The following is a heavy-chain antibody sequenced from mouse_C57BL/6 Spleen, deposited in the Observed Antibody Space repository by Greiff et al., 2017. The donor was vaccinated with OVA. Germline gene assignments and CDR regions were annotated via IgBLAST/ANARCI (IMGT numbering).Heavy chain of an antibody. J-gene: IGHJ4*01. D-gene: IGHD1-1*01. CDR3: AGGYGSYYYAMDY. CDR1: GYTFTSYW. Sequence: VKLQQPGAELVKPGASVKMSCKASGYTFTSYWITWVKQRPGQGLEWIGDIYPGSGSTNYNEKFKSKATLTVDTSSSTAYMQLSSLTSEDSAVYYCAGGYGSYYYAMDYWGQGTSVTVSS. CDR2: IYPGSGST. V-gene: IGHV1-55*01.